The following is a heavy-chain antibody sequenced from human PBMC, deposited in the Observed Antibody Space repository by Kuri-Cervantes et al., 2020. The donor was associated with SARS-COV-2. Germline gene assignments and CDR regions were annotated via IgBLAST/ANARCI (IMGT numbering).Heavy chain of an antibody. J-gene: IGHJ3*02. D-gene: IGHD3-22*01. CDR3: ASSDSSAGGAFDI. V-gene: IGHV5-51*01. CDR1: GYSFTSYW. CDR2: IYPGDSDT. Sequence: KVSCKGSGYSFTSYWIGWVRQMPGKGLGWTGIIYPGDSDTRYSPSFQGQVTISADKSISTAYLQWSSLKASDTAMYYCASSDSSAGGAFDIWGQGTMVTVSS.